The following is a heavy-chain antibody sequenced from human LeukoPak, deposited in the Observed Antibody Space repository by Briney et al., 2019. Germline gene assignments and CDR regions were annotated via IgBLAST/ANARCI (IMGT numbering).Heavy chain of an antibody. Sequence: GGSLRLSCAAPGFSFNDCAIHWVRQAPGKGLEWVSLISGDGGSTFYADSVKGRFTISRDNSKNSLYLQMSSLRSEDTALYYCARESDSSGWYDSWIEGTLVTVSS. CDR3: ARESDSSGWYDS. CDR1: GFSFNDCA. V-gene: IGHV3-43*02. D-gene: IGHD3-22*01. J-gene: IGHJ5*01. CDR2: ISGDGGST.